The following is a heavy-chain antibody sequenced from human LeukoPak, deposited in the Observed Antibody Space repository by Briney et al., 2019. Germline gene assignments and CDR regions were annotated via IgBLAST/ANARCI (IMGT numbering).Heavy chain of an antibody. CDR2: ISTSSNTI. CDR1: GFTFSSYG. V-gene: IGHV3-48*01. Sequence: PGGSLRLSCAASGFTFSSYGMHWVRQAPGKGLEWVSYISTSSNTIYYADSVKGRFTISRDNAKNSLYLQMNSLRGEDTAVYYCARDGRFDYWGQGTLVTVSS. J-gene: IGHJ4*02. CDR3: ARDGRFDY.